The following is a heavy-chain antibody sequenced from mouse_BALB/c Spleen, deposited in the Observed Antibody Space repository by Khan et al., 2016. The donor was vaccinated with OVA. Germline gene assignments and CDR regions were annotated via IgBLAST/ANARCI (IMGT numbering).Heavy chain of an antibody. D-gene: IGHD2-14*01. V-gene: IGHV1-4*01. CDR3: VRDGAYHRNDGWFAY. CDR1: GYTFTSYT. J-gene: IGHJ3*01. CDR2: INPSNGYT. Sequence: QVQLQQSGAELARPGASVKMSCKASGYTFTSYTIHWIKERPGQGLEWIGYINPSNGYTNYNQKFKDKAKLTTDKSSTTAYLQLSSLTSDDSAVYNCVRDGAYHRNDGWFAYWGQGTLVTVSA.